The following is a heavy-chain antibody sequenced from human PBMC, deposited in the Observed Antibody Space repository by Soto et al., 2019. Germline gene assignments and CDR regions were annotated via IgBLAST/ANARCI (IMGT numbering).Heavy chain of an antibody. CDR2: IYYSGST. D-gene: IGHD5-12*01. Sequence: PXGTLSLTCTVSGGSISSYYWSWIRQPPGKGLEWIGYIYYSGSTNYNPSLKSRVTISVDTSKNQFSLKLSSVTAADTAVYYCARGGYSGYDLPSHFDYWGQGTLVTVPS. CDR3: ARGGYSGYDLPSHFDY. V-gene: IGHV4-59*01. J-gene: IGHJ4*02. CDR1: GGSISSYY.